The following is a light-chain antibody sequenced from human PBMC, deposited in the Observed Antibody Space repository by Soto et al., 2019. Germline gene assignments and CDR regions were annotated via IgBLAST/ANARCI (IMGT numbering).Light chain of an antibody. CDR3: AAWDDRLNGRV. V-gene: IGLV1-36*01. J-gene: IGLJ2*01. Sequence: QSVLTQPPSVSEAPRQRVTISCSGSSSNIGNNVVNWYQQLPGKAPKLLIYYDDLRPSGVSDRFSGSKSGTSASLAISGLQSEDEADYYCAAWDDRLNGRVFGGGTKLTVL. CDR2: YDD. CDR1: SSNIGNNV.